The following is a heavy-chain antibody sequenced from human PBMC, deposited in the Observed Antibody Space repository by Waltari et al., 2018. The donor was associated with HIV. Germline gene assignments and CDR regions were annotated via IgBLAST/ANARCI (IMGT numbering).Heavy chain of an antibody. J-gene: IGHJ6*02. CDR2: ISNNGHST. Sequence: VQPGGSLRLSCSASGFTFSSYAMHWVRQAPGKGLEYVSAISNNGHSTYYADSVKGRFTISRDNSKNTLNLQMSSLRAEDTAVYYCVKEGGYCSGGRCYYYGMDVWGQGTTVTVSS. V-gene: IGHV3-64D*06. D-gene: IGHD2-15*01. CDR3: VKEGGYCSGGRCYYYGMDV. CDR1: GFTFSSYA.